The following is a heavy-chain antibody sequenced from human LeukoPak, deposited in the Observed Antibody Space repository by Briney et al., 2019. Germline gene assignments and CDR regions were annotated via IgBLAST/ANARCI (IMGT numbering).Heavy chain of an antibody. J-gene: IGHJ3*02. D-gene: IGHD3-22*01. CDR2: MNPNSGNT. CDR3: ARSSYDSSGYYWEDAFDI. Sequence: GASVKVSCKASAYTFTSYDINWVRQATGQGLGWMGWMNPNSGNTGYAQKFQGRVTITRNTSISTAYMELSSLRSEDTAVYYCARSSYDSSGYYWEDAFDIWGQGTMVTVSS. V-gene: IGHV1-8*03. CDR1: AYTFTSYD.